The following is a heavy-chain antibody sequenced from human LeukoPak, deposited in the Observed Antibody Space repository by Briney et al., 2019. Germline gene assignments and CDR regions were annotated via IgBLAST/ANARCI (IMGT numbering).Heavy chain of an antibody. CDR1: GYTFTGYY. V-gene: IGHV1-2*04. D-gene: IGHD6-13*01. CDR2: INPNSGGT. Sequence: GASVKVSCKASGYTFTGYYMHWVRQAPGQGLEWMGWINPNSGGTNYAQKLQGWVTMTRDTSISTAYMELSRLRSDDTAVYYCARAWSYSSSWYDSAFDIWGQGTMVTVSS. CDR3: ARAWSYSSSWYDSAFDI. J-gene: IGHJ3*02.